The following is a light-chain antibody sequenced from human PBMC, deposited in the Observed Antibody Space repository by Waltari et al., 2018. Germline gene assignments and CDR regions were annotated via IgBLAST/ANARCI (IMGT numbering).Light chain of an antibody. J-gene: IGKJ2*01. CDR2: DAS. V-gene: IGKV3-11*01. CDR1: QTVRSY. Sequence: EIVLTQSPATLSLSPRARATLSCRASQTVRSYLAWYQQKPGQAPRLLIFDASSRATVLPRKFSGRESGTDFTITVSNLEPEDFAVYDCQPRRNGPYNFGQGTRVEIK. CDR3: QPRRNGPYN.